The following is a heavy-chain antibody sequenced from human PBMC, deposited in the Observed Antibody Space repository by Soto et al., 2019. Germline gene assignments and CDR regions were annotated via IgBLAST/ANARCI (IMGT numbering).Heavy chain of an antibody. D-gene: IGHD2-21*02. J-gene: IGHJ5*02. CDR2: INHNGDT. V-gene: IGHV4-34*01. CDR1: SESFTGYF. CDR3: ARSYKCAADDCQLGNSFDP. Sequence: QEHLHQWGAGLSKPSETLSLTCAVYSESFTGYFWTWIRQSPGGGLEWIGEINHNGDTNYNPSLENRVTMSVDASKNQFSLNLTSVTAADTAVYYCARSYKCAADDCQLGNSFDPWGHGNLVTVS.